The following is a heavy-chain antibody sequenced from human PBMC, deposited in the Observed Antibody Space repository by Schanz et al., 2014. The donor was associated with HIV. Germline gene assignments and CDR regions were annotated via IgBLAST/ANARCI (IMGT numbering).Heavy chain of an antibody. Sequence: QVQLVESGGGVVQPGRSLRLSCVASGFSFDSFGMHWVRQAPGKGLEWVAVISYDGVNKHFADSVKGRFTISRDNSKNTLYLQMNSLRADDTAVYYCAKGWRGYSISSWVDYWGQGSLVTVSS. CDR3: AKGWRGYSISSWVDY. V-gene: IGHV3-30*18. CDR2: ISYDGVNK. CDR1: GFSFDSFG. D-gene: IGHD6-6*01. J-gene: IGHJ4*02.